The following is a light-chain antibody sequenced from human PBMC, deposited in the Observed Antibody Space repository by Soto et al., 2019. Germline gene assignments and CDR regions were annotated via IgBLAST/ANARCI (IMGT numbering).Light chain of an antibody. CDR2: GAS. Sequence: DIVLTQSPGTLSLSPGERATLSCRASQSVSSSNFAWYQQKPGQAPRLLIYGASSRATGFPDRFSGSESGTDFTLTISRLEPEDFAVYYCQQYGSPPLTFGGGPKLEIK. CDR1: QSVSSSN. CDR3: QQYGSPPLT. V-gene: IGKV3-20*01. J-gene: IGKJ4*01.